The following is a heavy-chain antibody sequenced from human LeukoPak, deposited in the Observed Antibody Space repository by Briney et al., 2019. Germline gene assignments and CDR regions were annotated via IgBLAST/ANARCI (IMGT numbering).Heavy chain of an antibody. CDR2: IYYSGST. CDR3: AGGRGIYYFDY. D-gene: IGHD5-24*01. CDR1: GGSISSGGYY. V-gene: IGHV4-31*03. J-gene: IGHJ4*02. Sequence: PSQTLSLTCTVSGGSISSGGYYWSWIRQHPGKGLEWIGYIYYSGSTYYNPSLKSRVSISVDTSKNQFSLKVSSVTAADTVVYYCAGGRGIYYFDYWGQGTLVTVSS.